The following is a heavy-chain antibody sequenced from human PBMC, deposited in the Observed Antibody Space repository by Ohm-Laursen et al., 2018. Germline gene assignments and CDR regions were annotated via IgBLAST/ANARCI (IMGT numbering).Heavy chain of an antibody. CDR1: GFTFSSYS. CDR3: ARVPYYYDSSGYYYVDY. Sequence: SLRLSCAAPGFTFSSYSMNWVRQAPGKGLEWVSSISSSSSYIYYADSVKGRFTISRDNAKNSLYLQMNSLRAEDTAVYYCARVPYYYDSSGYYYVDYWGQGTLVTVSS. J-gene: IGHJ4*02. CDR2: ISSSSSYI. D-gene: IGHD3-22*01. V-gene: IGHV3-21*01.